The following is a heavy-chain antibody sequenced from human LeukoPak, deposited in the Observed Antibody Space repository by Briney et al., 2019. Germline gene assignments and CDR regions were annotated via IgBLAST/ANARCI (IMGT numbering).Heavy chain of an antibody. D-gene: IGHD4-11*01. CDR1: GYSFTNYW. J-gene: IGHJ6*02. Sequence: GESPKISCKGSGYSFTNYWIVWVRQMPGKGLEWMGIIYPGDSDTRYSPSFQGQVTISADKSMSTAYLQWSSLKASDTAMYYCARLGNSNPYYYGMDVRGQGTTVTVSS. CDR2: IYPGDSDT. V-gene: IGHV5-51*01. CDR3: ARLGNSNPYYYGMDV.